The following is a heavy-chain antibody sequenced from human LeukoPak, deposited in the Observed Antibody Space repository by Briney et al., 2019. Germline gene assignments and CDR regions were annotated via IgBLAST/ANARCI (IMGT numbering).Heavy chain of an antibody. D-gene: IGHD1-14*01. CDR2: ISAYNGNT. Sequence: ASVKVSCKASGYTFTSYGISWVRQAPGQGLEWMGWISAYNGNTNYAQKLQGRVTMTTDTSTSTAYMELRSLRSDDTAVYYCARGYGVRVIGLGFDYWGQGTLVTVSS. CDR3: ARGYGVRVIGLGFDY. CDR1: GYTFTSYG. J-gene: IGHJ4*02. V-gene: IGHV1-18*01.